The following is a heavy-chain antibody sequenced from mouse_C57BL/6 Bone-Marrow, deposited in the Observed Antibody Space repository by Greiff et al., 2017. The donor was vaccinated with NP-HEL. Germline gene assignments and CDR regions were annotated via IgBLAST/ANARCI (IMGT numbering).Heavy chain of an antibody. V-gene: IGHV1-7*01. D-gene: IGHD1-1*01. J-gene: IGHJ3*01. CDR3: ARSAYYYGSGPWFAY. CDR2: INPSSGYT. CDR1: GYTFTSYW. Sequence: VQGVESGAELAKPGASVKLSCKASGYTFTSYWMHWVKQRPGQGLEWIGYINPSSGYTKYNQKFKDKATLTADKSSSTAYMQLSSLTYEDSAVYYCARSAYYYGSGPWFAYWGQGTLVTVSA.